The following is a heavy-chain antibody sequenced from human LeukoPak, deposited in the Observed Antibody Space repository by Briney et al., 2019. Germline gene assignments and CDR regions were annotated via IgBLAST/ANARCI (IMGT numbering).Heavy chain of an antibody. D-gene: IGHD3-10*01. Sequence: GGSLRLSCAVSGFTFSSYGMSWVRQAPGKGLEWVSAISGGGGSTYYADSVEGRFTISRDNSKNTLYLQMNSLRAEDTAVYYCAKDLRSTLWLPYWGQGTLVTVSS. J-gene: IGHJ4*02. V-gene: IGHV3-23*01. CDR3: AKDLRSTLWLPY. CDR2: ISGGGGST. CDR1: GFTFSSYG.